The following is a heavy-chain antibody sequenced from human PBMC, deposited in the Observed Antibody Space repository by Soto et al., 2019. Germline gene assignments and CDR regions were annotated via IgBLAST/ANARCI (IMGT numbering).Heavy chain of an antibody. CDR2: ITSDGLDKFK. V-gene: IGHV3-30*04. D-gene: IGHD2-15*01. J-gene: IGHJ4*02. CDR3: VKDRGGCWTFDS. Sequence: QVQLVESGGGVVQPGRSLRLSCAAAGFTFSRDAMQWVRQAPGKGLEWVAVITSDGLDKFKWYAESVEGRFTISRDNSDRMLYLEMNSLRLEDTAVYYCVKDRGGCWTFDSWGQGTLVTVSS. CDR1: GFTFSRDA.